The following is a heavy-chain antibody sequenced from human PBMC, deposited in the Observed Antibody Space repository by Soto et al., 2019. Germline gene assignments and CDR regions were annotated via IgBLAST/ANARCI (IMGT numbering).Heavy chain of an antibody. Sequence: QVQLQESGPGLVKPSGTLSLTCAVSGGSVSSTNWWSWVRQTPEKRLEWIGDVYHSGFTTYNPSLRSRVTISVDKSKNHFSLRLSSVTAADTAVYYCALRPDESMVTYFDYWGQGALVTVSS. CDR3: ALRPDESMVTYFDY. D-gene: IGHD3-10*01. V-gene: IGHV4-4*02. CDR1: GGSVSSTNW. CDR2: VYHSGFT. J-gene: IGHJ4*02.